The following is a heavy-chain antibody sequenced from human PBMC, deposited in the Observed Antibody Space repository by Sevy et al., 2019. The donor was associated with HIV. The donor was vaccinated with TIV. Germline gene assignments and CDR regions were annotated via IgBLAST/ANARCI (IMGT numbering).Heavy chain of an antibody. D-gene: IGHD5-12*01. CDR3: AREMATILDY. J-gene: IGHJ4*02. CDR1: GFTFSSYD. Sequence: GGSLRLSCAASGFTFSSYDMHWARQAPGKGLEWVAVISHDGSNKYYADSVKGRFTISRDNSKNTLYLQMNSLRAEDTAVYYCAREMATILDYWGQGTLVTVSS. CDR2: ISHDGSNK. V-gene: IGHV3-30-3*01.